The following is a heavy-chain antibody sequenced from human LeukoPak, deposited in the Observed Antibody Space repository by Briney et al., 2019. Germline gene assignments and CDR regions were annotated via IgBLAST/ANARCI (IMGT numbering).Heavy chain of an antibody. V-gene: IGHV3-30*18. CDR3: AKERLVGQLRRGRNYGMDV. D-gene: IGHD1-7*01. CDR1: EFTFSSYS. J-gene: IGHJ6*02. CDR2: LSYDGSNK. Sequence: GGSLRLSCAVSEFTFSSYSMNWVRQAPGKGLEWLAVLSYDGSNKFYEDSVKGRFSISRENSMHTLYLQMNRLRPEDTAVYYCAKERLVGQLRRGRNYGMDVWGQGTTVTVSS.